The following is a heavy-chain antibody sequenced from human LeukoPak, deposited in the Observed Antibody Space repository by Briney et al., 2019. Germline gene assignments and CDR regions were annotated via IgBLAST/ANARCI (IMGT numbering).Heavy chain of an antibody. CDR3: AKGTGRYWTFFDY. J-gene: IGHJ4*02. D-gene: IGHD1-26*01. CDR2: ISWNSGSI. CDR1: GFPFDDYA. V-gene: IGHV3-9*01. Sequence: SLRLSCAASGFPFDDYAMHWVRQAPGKGLEWVSGISWNSGSIDYVESVQGRFTISRDNAKNSLFLQMNSLRPEDTALYYCAKGTGRYWTFFDYWGQGTLVTVSS.